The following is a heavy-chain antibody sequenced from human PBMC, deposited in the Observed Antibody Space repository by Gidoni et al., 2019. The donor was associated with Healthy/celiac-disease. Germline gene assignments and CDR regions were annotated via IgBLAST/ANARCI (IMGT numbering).Heavy chain of an antibody. CDR3: ASPANYYYYGMDV. CDR2: INPNSGGT. CDR1: GYTFTGYY. J-gene: IGHJ6*02. V-gene: IGHV1-2*02. Sequence: QVQLVQSGAEVKKPGASVKVSCKASGYTFTGYYMHWVRQAPGQGLEWMGWINPNSGGTNYAKKFQGRVTMTRDTSISTAYMELSRLRSDDTAVYYCASPANYYYYGMDVWGQGTTVTVSS.